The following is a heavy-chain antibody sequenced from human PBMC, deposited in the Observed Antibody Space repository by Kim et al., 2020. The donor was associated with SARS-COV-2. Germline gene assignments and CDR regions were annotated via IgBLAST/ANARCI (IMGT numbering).Heavy chain of an antibody. CDR3: GTWVGSSWTEDAFDI. Sequence: GGSLRLSCAASGFTFDDYAMHWVRQAPGKGLEWVSGISWNSGSIGYADSVKGRFTISRDNAKNSLYLQMNSLRAEDTALYYCGTWVGSSWTEDAFDIWG. V-gene: IGHV3-9*01. J-gene: IGHJ3*02. D-gene: IGHD6-13*01. CDR2: ISWNSGSI. CDR1: GFTFDDYA.